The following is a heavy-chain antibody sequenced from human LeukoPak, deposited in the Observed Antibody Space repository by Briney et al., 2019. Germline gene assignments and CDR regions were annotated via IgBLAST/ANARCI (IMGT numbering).Heavy chain of an antibody. J-gene: IGHJ4*02. D-gene: IGHD4-17*01. Sequence: ASVKVSCKASGGTFNSYAISWVRQAPGQGLEWVGRIIPVLDMANHAEDFQARVTITADKSTSTAYMELSGLRSEDTAVYYCARDRLDYGGSYTLDSWGQGTLVTVSS. CDR3: ARDRLDYGGSYTLDS. CDR1: GGTFNSYA. V-gene: IGHV1-69*04. CDR2: IIPVLDMA.